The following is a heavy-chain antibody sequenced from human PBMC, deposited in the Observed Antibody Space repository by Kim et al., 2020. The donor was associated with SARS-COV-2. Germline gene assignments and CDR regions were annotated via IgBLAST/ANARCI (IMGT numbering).Heavy chain of an antibody. V-gene: IGHV3-23*01. D-gene: IGHD5-18*01. CDR3: AKDFSSDRRAWIHDA. Sequence: GGSLRLSCVGSGFTFTSFAMSWVRQAPGKGLEWVSAVSGSGEVTFYADSVAGRFTISRENSRNTLYLQMTSLRADDTAIYYCAKDFSSDRRAWIHDA. CDR1: GFTFTSFA. J-gene: IGHJ3*01. CDR2: VSGSGEVT.